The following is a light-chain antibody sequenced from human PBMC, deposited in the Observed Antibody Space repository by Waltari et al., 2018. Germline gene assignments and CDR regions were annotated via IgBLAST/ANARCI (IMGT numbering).Light chain of an antibody. Sequence: EIVMTQSPATLSVSPGERAILSCRASQSVTTNLAWYQQKPGHAPSLPIYGASTRATDIPARFSGSGSGTEFTLTISSLQSEDFAVYYCHQYNDGPPFNFGQGTKLEIK. V-gene: IGKV3-15*01. CDR1: QSVTTN. CDR2: GAS. CDR3: HQYNDGPPFN. J-gene: IGKJ2*01.